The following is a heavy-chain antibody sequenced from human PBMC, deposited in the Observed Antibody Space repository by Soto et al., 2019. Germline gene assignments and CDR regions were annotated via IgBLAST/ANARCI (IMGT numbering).Heavy chain of an antibody. CDR3: AREVFGRFGSELWLHDFDY. CDR2: ISAYNGNT. V-gene: IGHV1-18*01. Sequence: ASVKVSCKASGYTFTSYGISWVRQAPGQGLEWMGWISAYNGNTNYAQKLQGRVTMTTDTSTSTAYMELRSLRSDDTAVYYCAREVFGRFGSELWLHDFDYWGQGTLVPVSS. CDR1: GYTFTSYG. J-gene: IGHJ4*02. D-gene: IGHD5-18*01.